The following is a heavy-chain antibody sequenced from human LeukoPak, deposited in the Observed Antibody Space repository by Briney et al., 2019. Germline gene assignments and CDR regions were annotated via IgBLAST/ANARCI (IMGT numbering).Heavy chain of an antibody. Sequence: GGSLRLSCVASGFTFNNYWMNWVRQAPGKGLEWVATIKQDGSEEYYVDSVKGRFTISRDNAKNSLYLQMNSLRAEDTALYYCAIDQTPYYWGQGTLVTVSS. J-gene: IGHJ4*02. V-gene: IGHV3-7*01. D-gene: IGHD3-16*01. CDR2: IKQDGSEE. CDR3: AIDQTPYY. CDR1: GFTFNNYW.